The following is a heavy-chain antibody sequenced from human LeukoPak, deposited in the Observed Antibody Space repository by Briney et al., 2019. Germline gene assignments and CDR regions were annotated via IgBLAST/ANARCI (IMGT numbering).Heavy chain of an antibody. Sequence: SETLSLTCTVSGGSISSGGYYWSWIRQHPGKGLEWIGYIYYSGSTYYNPSLKSRLTISVDTSKNQFSLKLSSVTAADTAVYYCARGGGIFGVLTTAHYYGMDVWGQGTTVTVSS. CDR1: GGSISSGGYY. V-gene: IGHV4-31*03. CDR3: ARGGGIFGVLTTAHYYGMDV. D-gene: IGHD3-3*01. CDR2: IYYSGST. J-gene: IGHJ6*02.